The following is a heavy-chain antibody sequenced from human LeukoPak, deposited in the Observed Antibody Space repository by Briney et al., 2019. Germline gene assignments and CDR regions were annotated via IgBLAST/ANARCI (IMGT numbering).Heavy chain of an antibody. CDR1: GFTFSSYS. CDR2: ISSSSSYI. J-gene: IGHJ3*02. CDR3: ARDTAQGVGAFDI. Sequence: GGSLRLSCAASGFTFSSYSMNWVRQAPGKGLEWVSSISSSSSYIYYADSVKGRFTISRDNAKNSLYLQMNSLRAEDTAVYYCARDTAQGVGAFDIWGQGTMVTVSS. D-gene: IGHD5-18*01. V-gene: IGHV3-21*01.